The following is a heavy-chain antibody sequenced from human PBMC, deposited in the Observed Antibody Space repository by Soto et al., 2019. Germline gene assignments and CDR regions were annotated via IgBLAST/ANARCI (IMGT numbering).Heavy chain of an antibody. Sequence: GESLKISCKGSGYSFTSYWISWVRQMPGKGLEWMGRIDPSDSYTNYSPSFQGHVTISADKSISTAYLQWSSLKASDTAMYYCARSEAYSSSWPPRTDAFDIWGQGTMVTVSS. CDR2: IDPSDSYT. D-gene: IGHD6-13*01. J-gene: IGHJ3*02. CDR1: GYSFTSYW. CDR3: ARSEAYSSSWPPRTDAFDI. V-gene: IGHV5-10-1*01.